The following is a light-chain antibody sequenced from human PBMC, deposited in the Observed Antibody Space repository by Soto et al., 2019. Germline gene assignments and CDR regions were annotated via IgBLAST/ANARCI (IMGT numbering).Light chain of an antibody. CDR3: QQRSSWPLT. Sequence: EIVLTQSPATLSLSPGETATLSCRASQSVSSSLAWYQQKPGKTPRLLIYDASNRATGIPARFSGSGSGTDFTLAVSSLEPEDLAVYYCQQRSSWPLTFGGGTKVEIK. CDR2: DAS. CDR1: QSVSSS. J-gene: IGKJ4*01. V-gene: IGKV3-11*01.